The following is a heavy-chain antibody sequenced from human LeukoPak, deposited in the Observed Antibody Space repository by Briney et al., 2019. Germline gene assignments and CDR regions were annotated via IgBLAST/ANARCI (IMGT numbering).Heavy chain of an antibody. Sequence: SETLSLTCTVSGVSISSSNSYWGWIRQPPGKGLEWIGSIYYSGNTYYNASLKSQVSISINTSKNQFSLRLTSVTAADTAVYYCARQTGSGLFILPGGQGTLVTVSS. J-gene: IGHJ4*02. D-gene: IGHD3/OR15-3a*01. CDR3: ARQTGSGLFILP. V-gene: IGHV4-39*01. CDR1: GVSISSSNSY. CDR2: IYYSGNT.